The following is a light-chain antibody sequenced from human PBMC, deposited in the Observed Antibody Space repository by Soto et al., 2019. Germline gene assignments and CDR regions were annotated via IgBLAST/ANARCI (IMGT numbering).Light chain of an antibody. CDR1: SSDVGGYNY. J-gene: IGLJ2*01. CDR2: EVS. Sequence: QSVLTQPASVSGSPGQSITISCTGTSSDVGGYNYVSWYQQHPGKAPKLVVYEVSIRPSGVSNRFSGSKSGNTASLTISGLQAEDEADYYCSSYTSSSTLGVFGGGTKLTVL. CDR3: SSYTSSSTLGV. V-gene: IGLV2-14*01.